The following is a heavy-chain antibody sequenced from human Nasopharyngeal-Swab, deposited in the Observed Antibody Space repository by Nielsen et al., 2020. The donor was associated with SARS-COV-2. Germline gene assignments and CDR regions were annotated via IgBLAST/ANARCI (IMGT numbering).Heavy chain of an antibody. CDR1: GFTFSNYW. D-gene: IGHD3-22*01. J-gene: IGHJ4*02. V-gene: IGHV3-23*01. Sequence: GGSLRLSCAASGFTFSNYWMHWVRQAPGKGLEWVSAISGSGGSTYYADSVKGRFTISRDNSKNTLYLQMNSLRAEDTAVYYCAKDPQRYYYDSSGYYFDYWGQGTLVTVSS. CDR3: AKDPQRYYYDSSGYYFDY. CDR2: ISGSGGST.